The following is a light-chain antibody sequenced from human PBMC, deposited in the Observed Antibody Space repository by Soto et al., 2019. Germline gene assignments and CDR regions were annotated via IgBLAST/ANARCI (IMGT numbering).Light chain of an antibody. V-gene: IGLV2-14*01. Sequence: QSALTQPASVSGSPGQSITISCTGTSNDVGGYNYVSWYQQYPGKAPKLMIYDVSNRPSGVPNRFSGSKSGNTASLTISGLQAEDEADYYCSSYTSSSYTSSSTLYVFGTGTKVTVL. CDR2: DVS. J-gene: IGLJ1*01. CDR3: SSYTSSSYTSSSTLYV. CDR1: SNDVGGYNY.